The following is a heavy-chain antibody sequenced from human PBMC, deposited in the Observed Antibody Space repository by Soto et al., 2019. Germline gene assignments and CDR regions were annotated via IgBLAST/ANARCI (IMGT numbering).Heavy chain of an antibody. CDR3: GCRVEDISYDYYGMDV. Sequence: PSETLSLTCAVSGGSVRCNNWWFWVREPPGKGLEWIGEIHHRESTNLNPSLKSRVTISVDRSKNEFSLKVKSVTAADTAVYYCGCRVEDISYDYYGMDVWGQGTTVTVSS. CDR2: IHHREST. J-gene: IGHJ6*02. CDR1: GGSVRCNNW. V-gene: IGHV4-4*02. D-gene: IGHD2-15*01.